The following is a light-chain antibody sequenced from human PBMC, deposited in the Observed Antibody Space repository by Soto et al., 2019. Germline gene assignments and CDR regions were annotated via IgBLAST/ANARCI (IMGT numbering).Light chain of an antibody. CDR3: CSYATGSTYI. CDR2: EGN. Sequence: QSVLTQPASVSGSPGQSITISCTGTSSDVGTYNLVSWYQQHPGEAPKLIIYEGNQRPSGVSNRFSGPRSGNTASLTISGLQAEDEADYFCCSYATGSTYIFGTGTKVTVL. CDR1: SSDVGTYNL. J-gene: IGLJ1*01. V-gene: IGLV2-23*01.